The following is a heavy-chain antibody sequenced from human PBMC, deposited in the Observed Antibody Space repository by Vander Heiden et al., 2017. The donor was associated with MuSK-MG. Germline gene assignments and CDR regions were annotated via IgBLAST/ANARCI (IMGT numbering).Heavy chain of an antibody. CDR1: GGSLSSYY. J-gene: IGHJ3*02. CDR2: IYYSGST. CDR3: ARGYYDVGSGHRGDAFDI. D-gene: IGHD3-3*01. Sequence: QVQLQESGPGLVKPSETLSLTCTVPGGSLSSYYWSWIRQPPGKGLEWIGEIYYSGSTNYKTSLKRRVTISVDTSKNQFARKLSSVTAAETAVYYCARGYYDVGSGHRGDAFDIWGQGTMVTVSS. V-gene: IGHV4-59*01.